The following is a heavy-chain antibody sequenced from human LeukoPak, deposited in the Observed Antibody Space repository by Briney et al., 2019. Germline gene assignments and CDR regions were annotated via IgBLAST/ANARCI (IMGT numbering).Heavy chain of an antibody. CDR3: ARERQLTGDY. Sequence: ASVKVSCKASGYTFTDYYLHWVRQAPGQGLEWMGWINPKSGVTDSKMKFQGRVTLTRDTSITTAYMELISLTSDDAAVYYCARERQLTGDYWGQGTLVTVSS. J-gene: IGHJ4*02. D-gene: IGHD6-13*01. CDR2: INPKSGVT. V-gene: IGHV1-2*02. CDR1: GYTFTDYY.